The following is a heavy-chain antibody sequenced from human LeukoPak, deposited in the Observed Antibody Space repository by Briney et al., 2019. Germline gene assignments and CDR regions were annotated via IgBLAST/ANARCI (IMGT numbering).Heavy chain of an antibody. CDR1: GFTFSSYA. V-gene: IGHV3-23*01. J-gene: IGHJ3*02. D-gene: IGHD1-26*01. CDR2: ISGSGDNT. CDR3: ARDPYRFAFDI. Sequence: GGSLRLSCAASGFTFSSYAMSWVRQVPGKGLEWVSVISGSGDNTYYADSVKGRFTISRDNSKNMLYLQMNSLRAEDTAVYYCARDPYRFAFDIWGQGTVVLVSS.